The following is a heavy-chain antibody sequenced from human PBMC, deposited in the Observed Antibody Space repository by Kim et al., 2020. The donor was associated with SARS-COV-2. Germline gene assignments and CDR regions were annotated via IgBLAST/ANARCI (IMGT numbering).Heavy chain of an antibody. CDR3: ARLSPSGWYFDY. D-gene: IGHD6-19*01. J-gene: IGHJ4*02. Sequence: SETLSLTCTVSGGSISSSSYYWGWIRQSPGKGLEWIGSVYDNGNTYYNPSLKSRLTIAGDKSKNQVSLNLSSVTAADTTVYYCARLSPSGWYFDYWGQGTLVTVSS. CDR2: VYDNGNT. V-gene: IGHV4-39*01. CDR1: GGSISSSSYY.